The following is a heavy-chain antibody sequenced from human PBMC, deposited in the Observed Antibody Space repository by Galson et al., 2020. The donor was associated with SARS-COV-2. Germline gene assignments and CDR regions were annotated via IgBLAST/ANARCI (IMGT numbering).Heavy chain of an antibody. CDR3: AWATYRSDSSGYYYSKDG. V-gene: IGHV2-5*01. CDR2: IYWNDDK. CDR1: VFSLTTSGVG. D-gene: IGHD3-22*01. Sequence: ESGPTLVKPTQTLTLTCTFSVFSLTTSGVGVVWIRQSPGNALEWLSFIYWNDDKLYSPSLERRVTIAKHTSNNLVVLAMPNMDPLDTGTYYGAWATYRSDSSGYYYSKDGWGRGTLVTVSS. J-gene: IGHJ4*02.